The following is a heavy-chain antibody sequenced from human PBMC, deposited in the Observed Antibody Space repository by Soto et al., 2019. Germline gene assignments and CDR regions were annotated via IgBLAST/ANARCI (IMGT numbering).Heavy chain of an antibody. CDR3: AKAVYYASGTFLDFAH. Sequence: PGGSLSLSCSASGFPFSSYAMHWVRQAPGKGLEYVSAISSNGGSTYYADSVKGRFTISRDNSMNTVNLQMNSLRAEDTAVYYCAKAVYYASGTFLDFAHWGKGTLVTVSS. CDR1: GFPFSSYA. V-gene: IGHV3-64*04. CDR2: ISSNGGST. J-gene: IGHJ4*02. D-gene: IGHD3-10*01.